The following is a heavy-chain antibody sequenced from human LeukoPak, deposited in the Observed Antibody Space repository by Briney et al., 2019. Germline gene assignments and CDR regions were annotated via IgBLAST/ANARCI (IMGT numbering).Heavy chain of an antibody. CDR3: ARENIPLRYYYYYYMDV. CDR1: GFTFSSYA. J-gene: IGHJ6*03. CDR2: ISYDGSNK. V-gene: IGHV3-30*04. Sequence: GGSLRLSCAASGFTFSSYAMHWVRQAPGKGLEWVAVISYDGSNKYYADSVKGRFTISRDNSKNTLYLQMNSLRAEDTAVYYCARENIPLRYYYYYYMDVWGKGTTVTVSS. D-gene: IGHD1/OR15-1a*01.